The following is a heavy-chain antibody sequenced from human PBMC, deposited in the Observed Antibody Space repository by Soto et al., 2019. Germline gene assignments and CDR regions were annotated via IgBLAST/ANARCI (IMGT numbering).Heavy chain of an antibody. V-gene: IGHV3-23*01. J-gene: IGHJ4*02. CDR1: GFPFSHYA. CDR3: GKERRGGGWFVCDY. CDR2: ISGSGNDA. Sequence: VQLLESGGGLVQPGGSLRLSCAASGFPFSHYAMSWVRQAPGKGLEWVSAISGSGNDASYADSVRGRFTISRDNSRDKLYLQRNSLRADDTAVYYCGKERRGGGWFVCDYWGQGELVTVSS. D-gene: IGHD6-19*01.